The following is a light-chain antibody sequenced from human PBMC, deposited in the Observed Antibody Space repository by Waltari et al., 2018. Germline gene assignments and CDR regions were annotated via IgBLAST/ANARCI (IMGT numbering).Light chain of an antibody. V-gene: IGKV3-11*01. J-gene: IGKJ1*01. Sequence: EIVLTQSPATLSLSPGESATLPCRASQSVSSNLAGYQQKPGQAPRLLIYDASNRATDIAARFSGSGSGTDFTLTISSLEPEDFAVYYCQQRSNWPWTFGQGTKVEIK. CDR3: QQRSNWPWT. CDR2: DAS. CDR1: QSVSSN.